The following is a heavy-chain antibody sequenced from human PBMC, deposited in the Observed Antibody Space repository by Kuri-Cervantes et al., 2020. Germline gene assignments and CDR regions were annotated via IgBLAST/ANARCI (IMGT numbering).Heavy chain of an antibody. J-gene: IGHJ4*02. Sequence: GPTLVKPTQTLTLTCTFSGFSLSTSGMRVSWIRQPPGKALEWLSRIEWDDDKFYSTSLKTRLTISKDTSKNQVVLTMTNMDPVDTATYYCAHIDNRNVGPGYWGQGTLVTVSS. CDR3: AHIDNRNVGPGY. CDR1: GFSLSTSGMR. V-gene: IGHV2-70*04. CDR2: IEWDDDK. D-gene: IGHD1-14*01.